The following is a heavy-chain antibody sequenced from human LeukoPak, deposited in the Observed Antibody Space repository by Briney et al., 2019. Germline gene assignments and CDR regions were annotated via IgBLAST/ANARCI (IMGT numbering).Heavy chain of an antibody. CDR3: ARDNDILTGYSQFDY. CDR1: GYTFTSYG. J-gene: IGHJ4*02. CDR2: ISAYNSNT. D-gene: IGHD3-9*01. V-gene: IGHV1-18*01. Sequence: ASVKVSCKASGYTFTSYGISWVRQAPGQGLEWMGWISAYNSNTNYAQKLQGRVTMTTDTSTSTAYMELRSLRSDDTAVYYCARDNDILTGYSQFDYWGQGTLVTVSS.